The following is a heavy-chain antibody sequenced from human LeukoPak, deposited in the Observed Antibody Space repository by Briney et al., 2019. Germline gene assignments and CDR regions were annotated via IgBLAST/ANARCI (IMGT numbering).Heavy chain of an antibody. Sequence: ASVKVSCKTSGYSFTSYGISWVRQAPGQGLEWMGWLSAYNGNTKYAQQLQDRVTMITDTSTNTAYMELRNLRSDDTAVYYCARDPGYGGIPDAFDIWGQGTMVTVSS. J-gene: IGHJ3*02. V-gene: IGHV1-18*01. CDR1: GYSFTSYG. CDR2: LSAYNGNT. D-gene: IGHD4-23*01. CDR3: ARDPGYGGIPDAFDI.